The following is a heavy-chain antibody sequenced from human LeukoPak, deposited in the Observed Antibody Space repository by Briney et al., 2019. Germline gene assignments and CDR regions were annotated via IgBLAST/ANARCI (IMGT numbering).Heavy chain of an antibody. CDR1: GFTFSSHW. CDR2: INSDGSGT. J-gene: IGHJ4*02. V-gene: IGHV3-74*01. CDR3: VRESSLKY. Sequence: GGSLRLSCAASGFTFSSHWMHWVRQAPGEGLVWVSGINSDGSGTSYADSVKGRFTISRDNAKNTLYVQMNSLRAEDTAVYYCVRESSLKYWGQGTLVTVSS. D-gene: IGHD6-19*01.